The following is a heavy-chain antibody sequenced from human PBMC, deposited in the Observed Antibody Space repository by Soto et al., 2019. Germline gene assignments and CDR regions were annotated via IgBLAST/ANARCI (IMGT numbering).Heavy chain of an antibody. CDR2: ISYDGSNK. J-gene: IGHJ3*02. V-gene: IGHV3-30*04. Sequence: GGSLRLSCAASGFTFSSYAMHWVRQAPGKGLEWVAVISYDGSNKYYADSVKGRFTISRDNSKNTLYLQMNSLRAEDTSVYYGARGVKYNWNDDSFDIWGQGTMVTVSS. CDR3: ARGVKYNWNDDSFDI. CDR1: GFTFSSYA. D-gene: IGHD1-1*01.